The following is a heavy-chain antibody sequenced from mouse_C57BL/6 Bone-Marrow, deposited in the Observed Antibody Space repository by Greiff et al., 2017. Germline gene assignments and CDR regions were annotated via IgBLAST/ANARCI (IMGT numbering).Heavy chain of an antibody. D-gene: IGHD3-2*02. CDR3: ASPRQLRQYYFDY. V-gene: IGHV1-82*01. CDR2: IYPADGDT. J-gene: IGHJ2*01. Sequence: VQLQQPGPELVKPGASVKISCKASGYAFSSSWMNWVKQRPGKGLEWIGRIYPADGDTNYNGKFKGKATLTVDKSSSTAYMQLSSLTSEDSAVDFCASPRQLRQYYFDYWGQGTTLTGSS. CDR1: GYAFSSSW.